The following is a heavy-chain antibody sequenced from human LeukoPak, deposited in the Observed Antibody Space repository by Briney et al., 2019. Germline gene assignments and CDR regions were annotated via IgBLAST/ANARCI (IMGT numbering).Heavy chain of an antibody. V-gene: IGHV4-61*08. J-gene: IGHJ6*03. CDR1: GYSISGAYY. CDR3: ARDRVGQQLVGRKYYYYYMDV. CDR2: MYYSGST. D-gene: IGHD6-13*01. Sequence: SETLSLTCTVSGYSISGAYYWGWIRQPPGKGLEWIGYMYYSGSTNYNPSLKSRVTISVDMSKNQVSLKLSSVTAADTAVYYCARDRVGQQLVGRKYYYYYMDVWGKGTTVTISS.